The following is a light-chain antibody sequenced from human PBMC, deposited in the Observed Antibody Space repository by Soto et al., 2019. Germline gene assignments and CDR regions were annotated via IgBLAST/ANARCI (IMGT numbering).Light chain of an antibody. J-gene: IGKJ4*01. V-gene: IGKV1-39*01. CDR2: AAS. CDR1: QSISIY. CDR3: QQTYNTPRT. Sequence: DIQMTQSPSSLSASVGDRVTITCRASQSISIYLNWYQQKPGKAPKLLIYAASSLESGVPSRFSGSGSGTDFTLTISSLQPEDFATFYCQQTYNTPRTFGGGTKVDI.